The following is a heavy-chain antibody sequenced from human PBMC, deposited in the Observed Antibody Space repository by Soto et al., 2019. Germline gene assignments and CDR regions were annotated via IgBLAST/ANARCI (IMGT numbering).Heavy chain of an antibody. D-gene: IGHD5-18*01. CDR3: ARAYSRIQLWFYIFDY. J-gene: IGHJ4*02. CDR2: INPNSGGT. CDR1: GYTFTGYY. Sequence: ASVKVSCKASGYTFTGYYMHWVRQAPGQGLEWMGWINPNSGGTNYAQKFQGRVTMTRDTSISTAYMELSRLRSDDTAVYYCARAYSRIQLWFYIFDYWGQGTQVTVSS. V-gene: IGHV1-2*02.